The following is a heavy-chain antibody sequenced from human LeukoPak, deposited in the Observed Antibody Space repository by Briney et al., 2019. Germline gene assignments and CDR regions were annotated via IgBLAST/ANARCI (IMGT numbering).Heavy chain of an antibody. CDR3: ARQNRHDYGDSLT. J-gene: IGHJ5*02. D-gene: IGHD4-17*01. Sequence: GESLKISCKGSGYSFTTYWIGWVRQMPGKGLEWMGIIYPGDSDTRYSPSFQGQVTISADKSISTAYLQWSSLKASDTAMYYCARQNRHDYGDSLTWGQGTLVTVSS. CDR1: GYSFTTYW. CDR2: IYPGDSDT. V-gene: IGHV5-51*01.